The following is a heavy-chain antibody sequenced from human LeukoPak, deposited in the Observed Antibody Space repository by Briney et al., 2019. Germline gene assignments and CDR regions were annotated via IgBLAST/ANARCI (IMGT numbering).Heavy chain of an antibody. D-gene: IGHD2-15*01. CDR3: ARGGRDCSGGTCYRWFDP. CDR2: MNPNSGNT. CDR1: GYTFTSYD. V-gene: IGHV1-8*03. Sequence: ASVKVSCKAAGYTFTSYDINWVRQATGQGPEWMGWMNPNSGNTGYAQKFQGRVTISRSSSTNTAYMELSSLRPEDTAVYYCARGGRDCSGGTCYRWFDPWGQGTLVTVSS. J-gene: IGHJ5*02.